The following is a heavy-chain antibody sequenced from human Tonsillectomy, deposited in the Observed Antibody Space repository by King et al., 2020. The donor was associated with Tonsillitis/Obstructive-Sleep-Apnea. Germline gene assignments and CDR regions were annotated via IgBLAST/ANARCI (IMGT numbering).Heavy chain of an antibody. CDR3: ASYSSSGGTFDY. CDR2: INHSGST. CDR1: GGSFSGYY. D-gene: IGHD6-13*01. V-gene: IGHV4-34*01. J-gene: IGHJ4*02. Sequence: VQLQQWGAGLLKPSETLSLTCAVYGGSFSGYYWSWIRQSPGKGLEWIGEINHSGSTNYNPSLKIRVTISVNTSKNQFSLKLSSVTAADTAVYYCASYSSSGGTFDYWGQGTLVTVSS.